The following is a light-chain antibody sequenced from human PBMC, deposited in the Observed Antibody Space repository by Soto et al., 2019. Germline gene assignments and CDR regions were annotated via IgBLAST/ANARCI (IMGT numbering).Light chain of an antibody. Sequence: EIVMTQSPATLSVSPGERATLSYRASQSISNNLAWYHQKPGQTPRLLIYGASTRATGIPARFSGSASGTEFTLTISSLQSEDFAVYYCQQYNNWPLTFGQGTKLQIK. CDR3: QQYNNWPLT. CDR1: QSISNN. J-gene: IGKJ2*01. CDR2: GAS. V-gene: IGKV3-15*01.